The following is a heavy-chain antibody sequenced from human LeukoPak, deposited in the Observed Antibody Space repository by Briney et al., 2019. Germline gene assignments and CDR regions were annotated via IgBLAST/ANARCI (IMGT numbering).Heavy chain of an antibody. J-gene: IGHJ4*02. CDR1: GFTVSSNY. CDR3: AKGSAWGFNYFDY. Sequence: GGSLRLSCAASGFTVSSNYMSWVRQAPGKGLEWVSVIYSGGSTYYADSVKGRFTISRDNSKNTLYLQMNSLRAEDTAVYYCAKGSAWGFNYFDYWGQGTLVTVSS. V-gene: IGHV3-53*01. D-gene: IGHD7-27*01. CDR2: IYSGGST.